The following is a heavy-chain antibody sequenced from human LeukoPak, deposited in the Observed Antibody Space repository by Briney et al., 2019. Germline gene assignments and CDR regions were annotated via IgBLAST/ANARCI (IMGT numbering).Heavy chain of an antibody. CDR3: ARYGVSSSRSYVDY. J-gene: IGHJ4*02. CDR2: ITYDSGYI. D-gene: IGHD2-2*01. Sequence: GGSLRLSCEASGFTFSTYSMNWVRQAPGKGLEWVSTITYDSGYIYYTDSVKGRFTISRDNAKKSLYLQMNSLRADDTAVYYCARYGVSSSRSYVDYWGQGTLVTVSS. V-gene: IGHV3-21*01. CDR1: GFTFSTYS.